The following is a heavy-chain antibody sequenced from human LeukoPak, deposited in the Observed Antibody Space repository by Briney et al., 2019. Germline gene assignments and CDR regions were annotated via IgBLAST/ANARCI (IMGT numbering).Heavy chain of an antibody. V-gene: IGHV1-18*04. Sequence: GASVKVSCTASGYAFSDHGVNWVRQAPGQGLEWMGWTSGYNGHTSYAQKFQGSVMVTTDRSTNTAYLELRSLRSDDTAVYYCARVPNPRNTYGYNDKWGQGTLVTVSS. CDR2: TSGYNGHT. J-gene: IGHJ4*02. CDR1: GYAFSDHG. D-gene: IGHD5-18*01. CDR3: ARVPNPRNTYGYNDK.